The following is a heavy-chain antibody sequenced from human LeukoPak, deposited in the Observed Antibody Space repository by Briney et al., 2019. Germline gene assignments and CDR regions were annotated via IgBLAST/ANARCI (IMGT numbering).Heavy chain of an antibody. D-gene: IGHD6-6*01. CDR2: IDWDDDK. V-gene: IGHV2-70*11. CDR1: GFSLSTSGMC. CDR3: ARITIAARSNPFEY. Sequence: ESGPTLVNPTQTLTLTCTFSGFSLSTSGMCVSWIRQPPGKALEWLARIDWDDDKYYSTSLKTRLTISKDTSKNQVVLTMTNMDPVDTATYYCARITIAARSNPFEYWGQGTLVTVSS. J-gene: IGHJ4*02.